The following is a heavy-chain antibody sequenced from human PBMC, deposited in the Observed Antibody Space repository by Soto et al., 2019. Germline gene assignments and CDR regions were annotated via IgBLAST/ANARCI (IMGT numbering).Heavy chain of an antibody. Sequence: GGSLRLSGAASGFNFNTFAISWIRHAPCKGLEWVSHISSSGVSRDYADSVRGRFTISRDNSKNVLFLQMNSLRADDTATYYCAKDPTSSWTAKWVDPWGKGTLVTVSS. V-gene: IGHV3-23*01. D-gene: IGHD6-6*01. J-gene: IGHJ5*02. CDR1: GFNFNTFA. CDR3: AKDPTSSWTAKWVDP. CDR2: ISSSGVSR.